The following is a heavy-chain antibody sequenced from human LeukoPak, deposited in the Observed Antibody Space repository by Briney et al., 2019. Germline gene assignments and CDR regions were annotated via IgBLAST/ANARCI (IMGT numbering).Heavy chain of an antibody. CDR1: RFTFSNYW. CDR3: ARDSSGYFLSFDY. V-gene: IGHV3-7*05. CDR2: IKQDGGEK. J-gene: IGHJ4*02. D-gene: IGHD3-22*01. Sequence: GGSLRLSCAASRFTFSNYWMSWVRQAPGKGLEWVANIKQDGGEKNYVDSVKGRFTISRDNAKNSLYLQMNSLRVEDTAVYYCARDSSGYFLSFDYWGQGTLVTVSS.